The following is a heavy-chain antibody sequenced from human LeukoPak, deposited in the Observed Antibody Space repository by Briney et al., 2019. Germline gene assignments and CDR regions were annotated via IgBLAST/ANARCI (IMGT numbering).Heavy chain of an antibody. D-gene: IGHD1-1*01. Sequence: SVKVSCKASGGTFSSYAISWVRQAPGQGLEWMGRIIPILGIANYAQKFQGRVTITADKSTSTAYMELSSLRSEDTAAYYCARVPTESTTGTTFWWFDPWGQGTLVTVSS. CDR2: IIPILGIA. J-gene: IGHJ5*02. CDR1: GGTFSSYA. V-gene: IGHV1-69*04. CDR3: ARVPTESTTGTTFWWFDP.